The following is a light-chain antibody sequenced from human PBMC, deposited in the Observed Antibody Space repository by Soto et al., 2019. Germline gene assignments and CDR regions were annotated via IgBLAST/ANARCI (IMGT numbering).Light chain of an antibody. Sequence: QSVLTQPASVSGSPGQSITISCTGTGSDIGGSNYVSWYQQYSGKAPKLMIYEVTNRPSGVSNRFSGSKSGITASLTISGLQAVDEADYHCSSYTSSTLVFGGGTKLTVL. J-gene: IGLJ2*01. CDR1: GSDIGGSNY. CDR3: SSYTSSTLV. V-gene: IGLV2-14*01. CDR2: EVT.